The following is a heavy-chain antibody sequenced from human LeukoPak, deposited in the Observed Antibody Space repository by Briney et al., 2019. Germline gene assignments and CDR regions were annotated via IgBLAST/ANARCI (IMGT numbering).Heavy chain of an antibody. CDR2: IYYSGST. CDR3: ARAFRMYALHNWFDP. Sequence: SETLSLTCNVSGDSISSDYWSWIRQPPGKGLEWIGYIYYSGSTNYNPSLRSRVTISVDTSKNQFALKLSSVTAADTAVYYCARAFRMYALHNWFDPWGQGTLVTVSS. V-gene: IGHV4-59*01. J-gene: IGHJ5*02. CDR1: GDSISSDY. D-gene: IGHD2-8*01.